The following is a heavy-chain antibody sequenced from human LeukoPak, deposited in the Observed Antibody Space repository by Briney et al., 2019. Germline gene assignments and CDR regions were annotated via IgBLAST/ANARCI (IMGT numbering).Heavy chain of an antibody. V-gene: IGHV3-30*02. Sequence: GGPLRLSCAASGFTFSSYAVSWVRQAPGKGLEWVAFIRYDGSNKYYADSVKGRFTISRDNSKNTMYLQMNSLRAEDTAVYYCAKGAEEGVVITSVYYYYMDVWGKGTTVTISS. CDR1: GFTFSSYA. CDR3: AKGAEEGVVITSVYYYYMDV. J-gene: IGHJ6*03. D-gene: IGHD3-22*01. CDR2: IRYDGSNK.